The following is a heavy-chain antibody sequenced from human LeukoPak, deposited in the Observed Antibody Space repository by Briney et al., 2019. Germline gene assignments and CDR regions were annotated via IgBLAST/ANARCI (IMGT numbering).Heavy chain of an antibody. Sequence: GGSLRLSCAASGFAFSSYSMNWVRQAPGKGLEWVSSISTSSIYIYYADSLKGRLTISRDNAKNSLYRQMNSLRAEDTAVYYCARVRLQPRTLLDDAFDIWGQGTMVTVSS. V-gene: IGHV3-21*01. CDR1: GFAFSSYS. D-gene: IGHD1-14*01. J-gene: IGHJ3*02. CDR2: ISTSSIYI. CDR3: ARVRLQPRTLLDDAFDI.